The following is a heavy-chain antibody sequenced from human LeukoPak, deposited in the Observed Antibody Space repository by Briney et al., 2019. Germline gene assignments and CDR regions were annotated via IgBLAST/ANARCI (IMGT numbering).Heavy chain of an antibody. J-gene: IGHJ4*02. CDR1: GFTFSSCA. CDR2: ISGSGGST. CDR3: ARLRYDFVWGSYDY. Sequence: GGSLRLSCAASGFTFSSCAMSWVRQAPGKGLEWVSAISGSGGSTYYADSVKGRFTISRDNSKNTLYLQMNSLRAEDTAVYYCARLRYDFVWGSYDYWGQGTLVTVSS. V-gene: IGHV3-23*01. D-gene: IGHD3-16*01.